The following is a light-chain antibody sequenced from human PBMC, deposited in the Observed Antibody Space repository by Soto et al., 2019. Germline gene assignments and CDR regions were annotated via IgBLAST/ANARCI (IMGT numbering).Light chain of an antibody. CDR2: EVT. J-gene: IGLJ1*01. CDR3: QSYDSSLSGYV. V-gene: IGLV2-8*01. CDR1: SSDVGAYNY. Sequence: QSALTQPPSASGSPGQSVTISCTGTSSDVGAYNYVSWYQQHAGKAPKLVIYEVTKRPSGVPDRFSGSKSANTASLTVSGLQAEDEADYYCQSYDSSLSGYVFGTGTQLTVL.